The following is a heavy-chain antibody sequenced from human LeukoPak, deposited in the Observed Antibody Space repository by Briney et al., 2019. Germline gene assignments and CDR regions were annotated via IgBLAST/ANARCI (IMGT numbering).Heavy chain of an antibody. CDR2: IKNNGVGGTT. J-gene: IGHJ5*02. CDR1: GFTFNYDW. Sequence: GGSLRLSCAASGFTFNYDWMNWVSQAPGKGLEWVGRIKNNGVGGTTDYAAPVKGRFTISRDDSKNTLYLQMNSLKIEDTAVYNCIEATRLIVATNWFDPWGQGTPVIVSS. D-gene: IGHD5-12*01. CDR3: IEATRLIVATNWFDP. V-gene: IGHV3-15*01.